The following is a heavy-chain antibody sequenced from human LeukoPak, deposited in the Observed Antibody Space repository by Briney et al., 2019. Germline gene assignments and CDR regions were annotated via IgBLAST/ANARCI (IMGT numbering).Heavy chain of an antibody. J-gene: IGHJ4*02. CDR1: GYTFTGYY. V-gene: IGHV1-2*02. Sequence: ASVKVSCKASGYTFTGYYMHWVRQAPGQGLEWMGWINPNNGDTKYTQKFNDRVTMTRDTSINTAYMELNRLTSDDTAVYYCARVQGYCSDGKCLFWGQGTLISVSS. CDR2: INPNNGDT. CDR3: ARVQGYCSDGKCLF. D-gene: IGHD2-15*01.